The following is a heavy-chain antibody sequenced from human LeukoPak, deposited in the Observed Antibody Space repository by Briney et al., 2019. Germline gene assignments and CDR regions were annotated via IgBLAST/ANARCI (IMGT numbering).Heavy chain of an antibody. D-gene: IGHD3-16*01. Sequence: ASVKVSCKASGYTFTGYYMHWVRQAPGQGLEWMGWINPNNGDTSYAQKFQGRVTMTRDTSISTAYMELSRLISDDTAVYYCARGWGSHHNWFDPWGQGTLVTVSS. CDR3: ARGWGSHHNWFDP. J-gene: IGHJ5*02. V-gene: IGHV1-2*02. CDR1: GYTFTGYY. CDR2: INPNNGDT.